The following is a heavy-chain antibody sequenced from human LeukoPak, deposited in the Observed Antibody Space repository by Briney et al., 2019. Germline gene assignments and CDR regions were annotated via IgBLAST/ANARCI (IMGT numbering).Heavy chain of an antibody. CDR2: ISGSGGST. CDR3: AKDRGYCSGGSCSTEGFDY. Sequence: PGGSLRLSCAASGFTFSSYAMSWVRQAPGKGLEWVSAISGSGGSTYYADSVKGRFTISRDNSKNTLYPQMNSLRAEDTAVYYCAKDRGYCSGGSCSTEGFDYWGQGTLVTVSS. V-gene: IGHV3-23*01. D-gene: IGHD2-15*01. J-gene: IGHJ4*02. CDR1: GFTFSSYA.